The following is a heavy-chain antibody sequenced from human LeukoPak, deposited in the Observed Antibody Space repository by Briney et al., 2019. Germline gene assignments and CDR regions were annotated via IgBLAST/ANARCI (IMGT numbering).Heavy chain of an antibody. V-gene: IGHV4-4*02. Sequence: SETLSLTCAASGGSISSSNWWSWVRQPPGKGLEWIGEIYHSGSTNYNPSLKSRVTISVDKSKNQFSLKLSSVTAADTAVYYCAANGYYYDSSGPRFDPWGQGTLVTVSS. J-gene: IGHJ5*02. CDR3: AANGYYYDSSGPRFDP. CDR2: IYHSGST. CDR1: GGSISSSNW. D-gene: IGHD3-22*01.